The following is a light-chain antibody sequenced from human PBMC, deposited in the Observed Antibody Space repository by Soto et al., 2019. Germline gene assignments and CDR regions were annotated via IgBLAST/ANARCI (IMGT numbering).Light chain of an antibody. J-gene: IGKJ1*01. Sequence: DIQMTQSPSTLSASVGDRVIITCRASQSISSWLAWYQQKPGKAPKVLIYKASSLESGVPSRFSGSGSGTEFTLTISSLQPDDFATYYCQQYSSYSWTFGQGTKVEIK. CDR1: QSISSW. CDR3: QQYSSYSWT. V-gene: IGKV1-5*03. CDR2: KAS.